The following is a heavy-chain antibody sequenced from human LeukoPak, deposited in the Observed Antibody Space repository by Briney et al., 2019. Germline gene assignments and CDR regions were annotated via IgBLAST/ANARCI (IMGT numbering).Heavy chain of an antibody. CDR2: IWYDGSNK. CDR3: ARDGDRYCSGGACYYYYYAMDV. V-gene: IGHV3-33*01. J-gene: IGHJ6*02. Sequence: GGSLRLSCAASGFTFSSYGIHWVRQAPGKGLEWVAVIWYDGSNKDYGDSVTGRFTIYRENSENKLYLQMNSLRAEDTAVYYCARDGDRYCSGGACYYYYYAMDVWGQGTTVTVSS. D-gene: IGHD2-15*01. CDR1: GFTFSSYG.